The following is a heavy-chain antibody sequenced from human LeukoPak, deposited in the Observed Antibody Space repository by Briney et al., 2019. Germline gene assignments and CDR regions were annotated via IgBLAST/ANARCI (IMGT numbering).Heavy chain of an antibody. J-gene: IGHJ5*02. CDR1: GGSISSYY. V-gene: IGHV4-59*08. D-gene: IGHD6-19*01. Sequence: SETLSLTCTVSGGSISSYYWSWIRQPPGKGLEWIGYIYYSGSTNYNPSLKSRVTISVDTSKNQFSLKLSSVTAADTAVYYCARHTSSGWPLATWGQGTLVTVSS. CDR3: ARHTSSGWPLAT. CDR2: IYYSGST.